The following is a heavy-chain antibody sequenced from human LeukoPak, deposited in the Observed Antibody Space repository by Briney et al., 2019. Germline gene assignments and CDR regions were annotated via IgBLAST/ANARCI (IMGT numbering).Heavy chain of an antibody. CDR2: INHSGST. CDR1: GGSFSGYY. J-gene: IGHJ5*02. Sequence: PSETLSLTCAVYGGSFSGYYWSWIRQPPGKGLEWIGEINHSGSTYYNPSLKSRVTISVDTSKNQFSLKLSSVTAADTAVYYCARKYCSGGSCYWFDPWGQGTLVTVSS. V-gene: IGHV4-34*01. D-gene: IGHD2-15*01. CDR3: ARKYCSGGSCYWFDP.